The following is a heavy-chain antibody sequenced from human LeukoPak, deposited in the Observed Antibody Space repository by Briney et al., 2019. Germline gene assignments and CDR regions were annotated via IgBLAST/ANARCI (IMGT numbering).Heavy chain of an antibody. CDR1: GFTFSSYV. J-gene: IGHJ4*02. V-gene: IGHV3-30-3*01. Sequence: GGSLRLSCAASGFTFSSYVMHWVRQAPGKGLEWVAFISSDGSTEYYADSVKGRFTISRDNLKNTLYLQMNSLRVEDTAVYYCARDLTGTGDYWGQGTLVTVSS. CDR3: ARDLTGTGDY. D-gene: IGHD1-1*01. CDR2: ISSDGSTE.